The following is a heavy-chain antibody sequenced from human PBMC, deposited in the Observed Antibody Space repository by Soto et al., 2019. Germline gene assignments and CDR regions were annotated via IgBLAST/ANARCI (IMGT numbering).Heavy chain of an antibody. CDR1: GESVSINSAP. CDR3: ARAGERDLDY. J-gene: IGHJ4*02. CDR2: TYYRFKWYN. Sequence: SQTLSLNWAISGESVSINSAPWNWIRQSPSRGLEWLGRTYYRFKWYNDYAVSVKSRLTINPDTSKNPVSLQLNSVTPEDTAVYSGARAGERDLDYLGQGTLVTVSS. V-gene: IGHV6-1*01.